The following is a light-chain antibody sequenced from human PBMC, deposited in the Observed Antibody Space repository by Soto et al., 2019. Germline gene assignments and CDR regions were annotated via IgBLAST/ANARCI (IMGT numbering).Light chain of an antibody. Sequence: QSALTQPPSVSGSPGQSVAISCTGTSSDVGSNRVSWYQQPPGSAPKLIIYDVSNRPSGIPDRFSGSKSANTASLTISGLQTEDEADYYCSSYTTSNTDVFGTGTKLTVL. CDR1: SSDVGSNR. CDR3: SSYTTSNTDV. CDR2: DVS. J-gene: IGLJ1*01. V-gene: IGLV2-18*02.